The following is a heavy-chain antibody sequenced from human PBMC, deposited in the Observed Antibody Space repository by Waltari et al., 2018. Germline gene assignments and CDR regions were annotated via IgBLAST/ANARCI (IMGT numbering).Heavy chain of an antibody. CDR3: ARLYSSGWDFFDY. J-gene: IGHJ4*02. CDR1: GCSFSSGSSY. Sequence: QVQLQESGPGLVKPSQTLSLTCSVSGCSFSSGSSYWCWIRQPAGKGLEWIGRIYTSGRTNYNPYLKSRVTISVDTSKNQFALKVSSVTAADTAVYYCARLYSSGWDFFDYWGQGTLVTVSS. V-gene: IGHV4-61*02. D-gene: IGHD6-19*01. CDR2: IYTSGRT.